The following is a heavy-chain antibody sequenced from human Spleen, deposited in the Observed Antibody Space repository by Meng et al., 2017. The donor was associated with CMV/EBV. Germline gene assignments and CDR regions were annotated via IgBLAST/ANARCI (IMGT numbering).Heavy chain of an antibody. CDR2: IRYDGSNK. V-gene: IGHV3-30*02. Sequence: GESLKISCAASGFTFSSYGMHWVRQAPGKGLEWVAFIRYDGSNKYYADSVKGRFTISRDNSKNTLYLQMNSLRAEDTAVYYCAKEVYYYYGMDVWGQGTTVTVSS. CDR1: GFTFSSYG. CDR3: AKEVYYYYGMDV. J-gene: IGHJ6*02.